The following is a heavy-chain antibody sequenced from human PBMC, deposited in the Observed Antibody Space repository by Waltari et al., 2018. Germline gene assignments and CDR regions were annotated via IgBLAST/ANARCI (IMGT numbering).Heavy chain of an antibody. CDR3: ARDRGIGLFLDS. J-gene: IGHJ1*01. D-gene: IGHD1-26*01. CDR2: IHRSGRT. V-gene: IGHV4-4*02. CDR1: GDSMNSHSW. Sequence: QVPLQQSGPGLVEPSGTLSLTCTVSGDSMNSHSWWSWVRQSPEKGLEWIGQIHRSGRTNYNPSFESRVTISADTSNNHFSLRLTSTTAADTAMYYCARDRGIGLFLDSWGQGTLVTVSP.